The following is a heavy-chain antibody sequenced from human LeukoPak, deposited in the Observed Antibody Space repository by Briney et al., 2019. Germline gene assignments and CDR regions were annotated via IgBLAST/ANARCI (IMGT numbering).Heavy chain of an antibody. CDR3: ARAGRAYSSSWYWFDP. V-gene: IGHV3-30*03. D-gene: IGHD6-13*01. CDR2: ISYDGSNK. Sequence: PGRSLRLSCAASGFTFSSYGMHWVRQAPGKGLEWVAVISYDGSNKYYADSVKGRFTISRDNSKNTLYLQMNSLRAEDTAVYYCARAGRAYSSSWYWFDPWGQGTLVTVSS. J-gene: IGHJ5*02. CDR1: GFTFSSYG.